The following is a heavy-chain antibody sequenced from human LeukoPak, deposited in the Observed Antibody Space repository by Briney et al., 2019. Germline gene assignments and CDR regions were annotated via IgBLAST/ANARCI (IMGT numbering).Heavy chain of an antibody. D-gene: IGHD4-17*01. CDR1: GYSISSSNY. CDR2: IYYSGSI. CDR3: ARKATTGPTKAAFDI. V-gene: IGHV4-28*05. J-gene: IGHJ3*02. Sequence: SETLSLTCAVSGYSISSSNYWGWIRQPPGKGLEWIGHIYYSGSIYYNPSLKSRVTMSVDTSKNQFSLKLSSVTAVDTAVYYCARKATTGPTKAAFDIWGQGTMVTVSP.